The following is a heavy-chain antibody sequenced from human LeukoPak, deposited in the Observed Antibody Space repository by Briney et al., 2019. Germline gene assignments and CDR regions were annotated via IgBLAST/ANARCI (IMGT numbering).Heavy chain of an antibody. Sequence: GASVKVSCKVSGYTLTELSMHWVRQAPGKGLEWMGGFDPEDGETIYAQKFQGRVTVTEDTSTDTAYMELSSLRSEDTAVYYCATVSPPVDTARSYYYGMDVWGQGTTVTVSS. CDR3: ATVSPPVDTARSYYYGMDV. CDR1: GYTLTELS. CDR2: FDPEDGET. J-gene: IGHJ6*02. D-gene: IGHD5-18*01. V-gene: IGHV1-24*01.